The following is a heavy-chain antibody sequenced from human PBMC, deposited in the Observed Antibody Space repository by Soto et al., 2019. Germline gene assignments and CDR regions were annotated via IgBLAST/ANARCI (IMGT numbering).Heavy chain of an antibody. J-gene: IGHJ6*02. Sequence: GASVKVSYKASGYTFTSYAMHWVRQAPGQRLEWMGWINAGNGNTKYSQKFQGRVTITRDTSASTAYMELSSLRSEDTAVYYCAGGAAAGDYYYGMDVWGQGTTVTVSS. D-gene: IGHD6-13*01. CDR1: GYTFTSYA. V-gene: IGHV1-3*01. CDR3: AGGAAAGDYYYGMDV. CDR2: INAGNGNT.